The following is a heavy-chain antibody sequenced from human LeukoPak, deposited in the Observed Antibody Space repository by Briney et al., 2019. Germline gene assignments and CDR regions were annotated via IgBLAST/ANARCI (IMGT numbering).Heavy chain of an antibody. CDR1: GGSISSYY. V-gene: IGHV4-4*07. CDR2: ISTSGST. Sequence: SETLSLTCSVSGGSISSYYWSWIRQPAGKGLEWIGRISTSGSTNYNHYLKSRVAISVNTSKNQFSLRLSSVTAADTAVYYCASASSGIPPHFDDWGQGTLVTVSS. J-gene: IGHJ4*02. D-gene: IGHD2-15*01. CDR3: ASASSGIPPHFDD.